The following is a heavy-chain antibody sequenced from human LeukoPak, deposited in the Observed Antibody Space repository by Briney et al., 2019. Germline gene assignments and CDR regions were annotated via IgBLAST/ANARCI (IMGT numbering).Heavy chain of an antibody. Sequence: SETLSFTCTVSGGSITTNYYSWIRQPPGRGLEWIGYIFYTGSTNYNPSLRSRVTISIDTSKNQLSLKLTSVTAGDTAVYYCARDRDRSFDNWGQGTLVTVSS. D-gene: IGHD3-10*01. J-gene: IGHJ4*02. CDR2: IFYTGST. CDR3: ARDRDRSFDN. V-gene: IGHV4-59*01. CDR1: GGSITTNY.